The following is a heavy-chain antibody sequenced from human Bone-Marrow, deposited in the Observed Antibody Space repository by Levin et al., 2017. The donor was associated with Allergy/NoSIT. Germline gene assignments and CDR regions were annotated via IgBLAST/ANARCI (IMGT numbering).Heavy chain of an antibody. CDR2: TRNKGNSYIT. J-gene: IGHJ4*02. CDR3: ARASYFYDSRGHWTFDY. CDR1: GFNPSDHY. V-gene: IGHV3-72*01. Sequence: AGGSLRLSCAASGFNPSDHYMDWVRQAPGKGLEWVGHTRNKGNSYITEYAASVKGRFTISRDDSKNSLYLQMNSLKTEDTAVYYCARASYFYDSRGHWTFDYWGRGTLVTVSS. D-gene: IGHD3-22*01.